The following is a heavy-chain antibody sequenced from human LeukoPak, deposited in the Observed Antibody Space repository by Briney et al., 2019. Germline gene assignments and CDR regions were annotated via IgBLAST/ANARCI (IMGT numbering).Heavy chain of an antibody. CDR1: GFTFSSYW. V-gene: IGHV3-7*01. Sequence: PGGTLRLSCAASGFTFSSYWMSWIRQAPGKGLEWVANIKQDGSAKYSVDSVKGRFTICRDNAKISLYLQMNSLKVEDTVIYYCASWRGQGSYWGQGILVTVSS. J-gene: IGHJ4*02. CDR2: IKQDGSAK. CDR3: ASWRGQGSY. D-gene: IGHD1-1*01.